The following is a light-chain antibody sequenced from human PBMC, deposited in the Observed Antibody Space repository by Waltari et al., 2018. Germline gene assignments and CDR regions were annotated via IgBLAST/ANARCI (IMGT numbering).Light chain of an antibody. CDR1: SSDVGGYNY. J-gene: IGLJ1*01. Sequence: QSALTKPASVSGSPGQSITISYTGTSSDVGGYNYVSRYQQHPGKAPKLMIYDVSNRPSGVSNRFSGSKSGNTASLTISGLQAEDEADYYCSSYTSSSTYVFGTGTKVTVL. CDR3: SSYTSSSTYV. V-gene: IGLV2-14*03. CDR2: DVS.